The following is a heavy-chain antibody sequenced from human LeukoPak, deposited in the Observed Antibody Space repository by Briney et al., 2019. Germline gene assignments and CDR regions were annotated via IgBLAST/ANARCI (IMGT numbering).Heavy chain of an antibody. V-gene: IGHV1-2*02. CDR1: GYTFTGYY. J-gene: IGHJ4*02. D-gene: IGHD6-6*01. CDR2: INPNTGGT. CDR3: ASYPRYSSSPPFDY. Sequence: ASVKVSCKASGYTFTGYYMRWVRQAPGQGLEWMGWINPNTGGTNYAQKFQARVTMTRDTTISTAYMELSRLTSDDTAVYYCASYPRYSSSPPFDYWGQGTLVTVSS.